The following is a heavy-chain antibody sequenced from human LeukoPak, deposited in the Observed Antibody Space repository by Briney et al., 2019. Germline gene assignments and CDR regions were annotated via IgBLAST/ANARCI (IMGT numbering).Heavy chain of an antibody. Sequence: SETLSLTCAVYGGSFSGYYWSWIRQPPGKGLEWIGEINHSGSTNYNPSLKSRVTISVDTSKNQFSLKLSSVTAADTAVHYCARGRRVVVVAAGKWFDPWGQGTLVAVSS. V-gene: IGHV4-34*01. J-gene: IGHJ5*02. CDR2: INHSGST. D-gene: IGHD2-15*01. CDR1: GGSFSGYY. CDR3: ARGRRVVVVAAGKWFDP.